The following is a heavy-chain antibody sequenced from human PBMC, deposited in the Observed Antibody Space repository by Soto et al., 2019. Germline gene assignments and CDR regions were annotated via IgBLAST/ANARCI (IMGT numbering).Heavy chain of an antibody. V-gene: IGHV1-45*02. CDR2: ISPFNGNT. J-gene: IGHJ4*02. D-gene: IGHD2-15*01. Sequence: SSVKLSCKASGYTLTDRYLHWVRQAPGQALEWMGWISPFNGNTNYAQKFQDRVTITRDRSMSTAYMELSSLRSEDTAMYYCARESRYCSGGSCYFLPGIDYWGQGTLVTVSS. CDR1: GYTLTDRY. CDR3: ARESRYCSGGSCYFLPGIDY.